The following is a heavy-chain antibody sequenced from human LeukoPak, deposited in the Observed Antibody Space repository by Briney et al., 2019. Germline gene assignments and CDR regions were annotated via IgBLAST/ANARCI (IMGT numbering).Heavy chain of an antibody. V-gene: IGHV3-21*01. J-gene: IGHJ4*02. D-gene: IGHD2-21*02. CDR3: AGAYCGGNCFAENFDY. Sequence: SVKGRFTISRDNAKNSLYPQMNSLRAEDTAVYYCAGAYCGGNCFAENFDYWGQGTLVTVSS.